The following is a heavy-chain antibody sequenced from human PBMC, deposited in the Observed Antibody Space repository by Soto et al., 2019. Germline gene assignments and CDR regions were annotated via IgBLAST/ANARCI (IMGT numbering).Heavy chain of an antibody. J-gene: IGHJ4*02. D-gene: IGHD2-15*01. Sequence: QVQLVQSGAEVKKPGASVKVSCKASGYTFTSYGINWLRQAPGQGLEWVGWISAHNGNTKYAQNLQGRVTMTTDTSTSTAYMEMGSLRSDDTAVYYCARADYCRGGSCYPGATDYWGQGTLVTVSS. V-gene: IGHV1-18*01. CDR3: ARADYCRGGSCYPGATDY. CDR1: GYTFTSYG. CDR2: ISAHNGNT.